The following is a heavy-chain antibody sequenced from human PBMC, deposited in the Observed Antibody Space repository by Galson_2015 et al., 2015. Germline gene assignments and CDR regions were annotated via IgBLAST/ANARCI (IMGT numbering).Heavy chain of an antibody. CDR3: ARGPYCSGGSCYGYHWFDP. CDR2: IWYDGSNK. D-gene: IGHD2-15*01. CDR1: GFTFSSYG. J-gene: IGHJ5*02. Sequence: SLRLSCAASGFTFSSYGMHWVRQAPGKGLEWVAVIWYDGSNKYYADSVKGRFTISRDNSKNTLYLQMNSLRAEDTAVYYCARGPYCSGGSCYGYHWFDPWGQGTLVTVSS. V-gene: IGHV3-33*01.